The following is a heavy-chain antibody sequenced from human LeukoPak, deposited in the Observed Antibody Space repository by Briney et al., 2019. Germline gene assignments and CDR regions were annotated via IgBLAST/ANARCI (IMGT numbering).Heavy chain of an antibody. V-gene: IGHV4-39*01. CDR3: ARRDQAIDY. CDR2: IYYSGTT. J-gene: IGHJ4*02. CDR1: DGSVSSVGYY. D-gene: IGHD5-24*01. Sequence: SETLSLTCTVSDGSVSSVGYYWGWIRQPPGKGLEWIGSIYYSGTTYYNPSLASRVTIFVDTSKNQFSLRLSSVTAADTAVYYCARRDQAIDYWGQGTLVSVSS.